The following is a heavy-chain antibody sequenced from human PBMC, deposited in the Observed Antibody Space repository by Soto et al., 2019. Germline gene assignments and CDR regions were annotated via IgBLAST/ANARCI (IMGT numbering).Heavy chain of an antibody. CDR2: INPSDSDT. V-gene: IGHV5-51*01. CDR3: ARQNPIYLTD. D-gene: IGHD3-9*01. CDR1: GYTFTNNW. Sequence: GESLKISCKASGYTFTNNWIGWVRQMPGKGLEWMGIINPSDSDTRYSPSFQGQVTISADKSITTAYLQWSSLKASDTAMYYCARQNPIYLTDWGLGTLVTVSS. J-gene: IGHJ4*02.